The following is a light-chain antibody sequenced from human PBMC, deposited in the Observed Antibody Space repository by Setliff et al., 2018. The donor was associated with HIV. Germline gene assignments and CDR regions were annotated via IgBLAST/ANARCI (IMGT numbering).Light chain of an antibody. CDR3: SSFTTSSAYV. Sequence: ALTQPASVSGSPGQSITISCTGSSSDFGAYNYVSWYQHHPDKVPKLIIYEVSNRPSGVSDRFSGSMSGNTASLTISGLQTEDEADYYCSSFTTSSAYVFGTGTKVTVL. CDR2: EVS. CDR1: SSDFGAYNY. J-gene: IGLJ1*01. V-gene: IGLV2-14*01.